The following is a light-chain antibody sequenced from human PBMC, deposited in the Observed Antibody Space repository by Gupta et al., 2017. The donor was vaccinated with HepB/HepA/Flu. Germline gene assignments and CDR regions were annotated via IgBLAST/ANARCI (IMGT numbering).Light chain of an antibody. V-gene: IGLV2-23*02. CDR1: SSDVGSYNL. J-gene: IGLJ2*01. CDR3: CSYAGSSTLV. Sequence: QSALTQPASVSGSPGQSITLSCPGTSSDVGSYNLVSWDQQPTGKAPKPMIYEVSKRPSGVSNRFSASKSGNTAALTISGLQAEDEADYYCCSYAGSSTLVVGGGTKLTVL. CDR2: EVS.